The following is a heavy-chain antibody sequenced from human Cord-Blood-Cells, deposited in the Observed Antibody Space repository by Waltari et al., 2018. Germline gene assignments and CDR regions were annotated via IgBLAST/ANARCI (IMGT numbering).Heavy chain of an antibody. J-gene: IGHJ3*02. CDR1: GGSISSYY. D-gene: IGHD2-8*01. V-gene: IGHV4-59*01. CDR3: ARAPCTKGVCYTFAFDI. CDR2: IYYSGST. Sequence: QVQLQESGPGLEKPSETLSLTCTVSGGSISSYYWSWIRQPPGKGLEWIGYIYYSGSTNYNPSLKSRVTISVDTSKNQFSLKLSSVTAADTAVYYCARAPCTKGVCYTFAFDIWGQGTMVTVSS.